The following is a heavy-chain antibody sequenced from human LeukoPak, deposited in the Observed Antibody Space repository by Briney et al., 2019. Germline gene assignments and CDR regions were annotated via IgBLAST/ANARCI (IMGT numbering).Heavy chain of an antibody. D-gene: IGHD6-13*01. CDR1: GGSISSYY. Sequence: SETLSLTCTVSGGSISSYYWSWIRQPPGKGLEWIGYIYYSGSTNYNPSLKSRVTISVDTSKNQFSLKLSSVTAADTAVYYCARSFEWGLAAAGTPDIYYYGMDVWGQGTTVTVSS. J-gene: IGHJ6*02. CDR3: ARSFEWGLAAAGTPDIYYYGMDV. CDR2: IYYSGST. V-gene: IGHV4-59*01.